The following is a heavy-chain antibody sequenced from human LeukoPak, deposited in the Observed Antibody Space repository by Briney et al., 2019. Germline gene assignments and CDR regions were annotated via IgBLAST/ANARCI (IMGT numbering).Heavy chain of an antibody. CDR3: AREGDSIADAFDI. Sequence: ASVKVACKASGFPFNGYYMHWVRQAPGQGLEWMGWINPNSGDANYAQKFQGRVTMTRDTSISTAYMELRRLRSDDTAVYHCAREGDSIADAFDIWGQGTMVTVSS. CDR2: INPNSGDA. CDR1: GFPFNGYY. V-gene: IGHV1-2*02. J-gene: IGHJ3*02. D-gene: IGHD6-6*01.